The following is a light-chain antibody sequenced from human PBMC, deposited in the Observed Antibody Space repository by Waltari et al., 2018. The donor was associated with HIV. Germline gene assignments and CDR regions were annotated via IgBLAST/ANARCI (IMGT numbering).Light chain of an antibody. J-gene: IGKJ2*01. CDR3: HQYYTTPYT. Sequence: IVMPQSPDSRAVTLGERATMNCKSSQSILSSSNNRKYLAWYQQKPGQPPKLLISWASSRDSGVPDRFIGRGSGTDFSLTISSLQAEDVAVYFCHQYYTTPYTFGQGTKLEIK. CDR2: WAS. CDR1: QSILSSSNNRKY. V-gene: IGKV4-1*01.